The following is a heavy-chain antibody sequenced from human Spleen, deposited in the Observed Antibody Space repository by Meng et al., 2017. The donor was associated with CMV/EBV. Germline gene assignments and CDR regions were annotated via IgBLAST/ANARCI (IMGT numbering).Heavy chain of an antibody. CDR2: IPYDGIIK. CDR1: GFTFSSYG. J-gene: IGHJ4*02. V-gene: IGHV3-30*02. D-gene: IGHD3-22*01. CDR3: AKDPGYFDSSNYYSPDY. Sequence: GSLRLSCTVSGFTFSSYGMHWVRQAPGKGLEWVAFIPYDGIIKYYVDSVKGRFSISRDNSKNTLFLQMNSLRVEDTAVYYCAKDPGYFDSSNYYSPDYWGQGTLVTVSS.